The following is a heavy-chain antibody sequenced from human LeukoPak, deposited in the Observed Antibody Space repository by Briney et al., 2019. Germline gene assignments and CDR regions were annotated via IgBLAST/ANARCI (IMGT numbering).Heavy chain of an antibody. CDR1: GGSFSGYY. J-gene: IGHJ5*02. Sequence: PSETLSLTCAVYGGSFSGYYWSWIRQPPGKGLEWIGEINHSGSTNYNPSLKSRVTISVDTSKNQFSLKLSSVTAADTAVYYCARDPSPYDFWSGYSWGQGTLVTVSS. V-gene: IGHV4-34*01. D-gene: IGHD3-3*01. CDR3: ARDPSPYDFWSGYS. CDR2: INHSGST.